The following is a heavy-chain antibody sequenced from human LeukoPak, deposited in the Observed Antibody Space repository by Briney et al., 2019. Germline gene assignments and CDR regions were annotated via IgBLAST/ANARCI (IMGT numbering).Heavy chain of an antibody. D-gene: IGHD3-10*01. CDR2: ISESGGRT. CDR3: ARDRHRGAFDV. J-gene: IGHJ3*01. Sequence: PGGSLRLSCAASGFTFSTYAMSWVRQAPGMGLQWVSGISESGGRTYYEDSVKGLFTISRNNAKNTLYLHITSLTVDDTAIYSCARDRHRGAFDVWGRGTMVTVS. V-gene: IGHV3-23*01. CDR1: GFTFSTYA.